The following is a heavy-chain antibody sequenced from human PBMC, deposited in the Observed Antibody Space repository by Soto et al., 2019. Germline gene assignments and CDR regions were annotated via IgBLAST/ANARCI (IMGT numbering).Heavy chain of an antibody. V-gene: IGHV3-30-3*01. CDR2: ISYDGSNK. Sequence: QVQLVESGGGVVQPGRSLRLSCAASGFTFSSYAMHWVRQAPGKGLEWVAVISYDGSNKYYADSVKGRFTISRDKSKNTLYLQMNSRRAEDTAVYYCASPRDDLWSGSPPDYWGQGTLVSVSS. J-gene: IGHJ4*02. CDR3: ASPRDDLWSGSPPDY. D-gene: IGHD3-3*01. CDR1: GFTFSSYA.